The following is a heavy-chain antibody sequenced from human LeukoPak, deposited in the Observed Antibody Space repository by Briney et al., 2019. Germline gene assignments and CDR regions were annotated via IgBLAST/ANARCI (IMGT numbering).Heavy chain of an antibody. CDR1: GFTVSSNS. D-gene: IGHD3-10*01. CDR2: IYSAGST. CDR3: TRAQKSGSGFDY. Sequence: PGGSLRLSCAASGFTVSSNSMSWVRQAPGKGLEWVSVIYSAGSTYYADSVRGRFTISRDFSKNTLYLQMNSLSAEDSAVYYCTRAQKSGSGFDYWDQGTLVTVSS. J-gene: IGHJ4*02. V-gene: IGHV3-53*01.